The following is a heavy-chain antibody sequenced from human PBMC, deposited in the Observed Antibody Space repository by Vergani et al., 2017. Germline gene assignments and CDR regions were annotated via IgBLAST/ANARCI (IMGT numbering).Heavy chain of an antibody. CDR1: GFDFTNYA. J-gene: IGHJ4*02. Sequence: EVQLVESGGGVVKPGGSLTISCATSGFDFTNYAMSWIRQAPGRGLQWVSSITRGSKSIYYADSVKGRFTITRDDVKKSLLLRMNNLKVDDTAIYYCARTRSPIAMIRQFEQWGQGTLVTVSS. V-gene: IGHV3-21*01. CDR3: ARTRSPIAMIRQFEQ. D-gene: IGHD5-18*01. CDR2: ITRGSKSI.